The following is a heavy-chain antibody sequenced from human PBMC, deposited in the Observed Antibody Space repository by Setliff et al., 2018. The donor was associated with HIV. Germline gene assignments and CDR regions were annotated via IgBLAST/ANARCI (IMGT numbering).Heavy chain of an antibody. CDR2: MSYSGTS. V-gene: IGHV4-39*01. D-gene: IGHD6-13*01. CDR1: GDSISSRSYL. Sequence: SETLSLTCTVSGDSISSRSYLWGWIRQPPGKGLAWIASMSYSGTSYYNPSLSSRLTVSVDTSKNQVSLRLNSVTAADTGVYYCARHRDPPGTSWIFYYYYMDLWGAGTTVTVSS. CDR3: ARHRDPPGTSWIFYYYYMDL. J-gene: IGHJ6*03.